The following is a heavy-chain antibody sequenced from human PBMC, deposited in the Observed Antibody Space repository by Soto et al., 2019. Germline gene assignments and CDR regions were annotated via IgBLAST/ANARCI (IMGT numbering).Heavy chain of an antibody. D-gene: IGHD2-8*01. V-gene: IGHV3-30*18. CDR3: AKKYGYYYYYYMDV. J-gene: IGHJ6*03. CDR1: GFTFSSYG. Sequence: QVQLVASGGGVVQPGRSLRLSCAASGFTFSSYGMHWVRQAPGKGLEWVAVISYDGSNKYYADSVKGRFTISRDNSKNTLYLQMNSLRAEDTAVYYCAKKYGYYYYYYMDVWGKGTTVTVSS. CDR2: ISYDGSNK.